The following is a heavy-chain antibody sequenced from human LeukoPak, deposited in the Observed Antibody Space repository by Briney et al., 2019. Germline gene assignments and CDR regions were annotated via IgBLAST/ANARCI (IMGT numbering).Heavy chain of an antibody. Sequence: GGSLRLSCAGSGFTFRNRWATWVRQAPGKGLEWVASTGQYGHDNDYVDSVRGRFTISRDFAKISLFLQMNSLRVEDTDVYYCAAGGAPGRFDYWGRGAPVTVSS. J-gene: IGHJ4*02. CDR2: TGQYGHDN. CDR1: GFTFRNRW. CDR3: AAGGAPGRFDY. V-gene: IGHV3-7*01. D-gene: IGHD6-13*01.